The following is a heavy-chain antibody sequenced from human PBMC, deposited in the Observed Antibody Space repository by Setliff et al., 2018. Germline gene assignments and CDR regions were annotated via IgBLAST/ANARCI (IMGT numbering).Heavy chain of an antibody. CDR2: ILTTGST. CDR1: GASISDSY. CDR3: ARFCGTSNCQRAPLFDY. V-gene: IGHV4-4*08. Sequence: TLSLTCGVSGASISDSYWSWIRQPPGKGLEWIGHILTTGSTNYNPSLKSRIAISADTSRDRFSLRLTSVTAADTAIYYCARFCGTSNCQRAPLFDYWGQGILVTVS. J-gene: IGHJ4*02. D-gene: IGHD1-1*01.